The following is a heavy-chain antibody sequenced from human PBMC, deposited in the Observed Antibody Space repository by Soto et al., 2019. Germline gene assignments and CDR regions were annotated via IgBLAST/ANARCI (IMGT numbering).Heavy chain of an antibody. V-gene: IGHV4-30-4*01. CDR1: GASIRSTDYY. J-gene: IGHJ5*02. D-gene: IGHD2-21*02. CDR2: VYYTGST. CDR3: VRTAREGAVAPHWFDR. Sequence: SETLSLTCTVSGASIRSTDYYWSWIRQAPGKGLEWIGYVYYTGSTYYNPSLMSRLTISVDTSKNQFPLKLTSVTAAETAVYYCVRTAREGAVAPHWFDRWGQGTQVTVSS.